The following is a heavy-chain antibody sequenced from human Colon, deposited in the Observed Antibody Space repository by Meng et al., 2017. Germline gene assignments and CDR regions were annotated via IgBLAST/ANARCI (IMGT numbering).Heavy chain of an antibody. V-gene: IGHV1-3*01. CDR3: ARDERGGPYYFDY. J-gene: IGHJ4*02. CDR2: IYPADGNR. Sequence: QVQLVQSGAELKKPGASVKVSCQASAYSFTSYGMHWLRQAPGQRPEWMGWIYPADGNRRYSQKFQDRLTITTDTFARTAYMELSSLRSEDTAVYFCARDERGGPYYFDYWGQGTLVTVSS. CDR1: AYSFTSYG.